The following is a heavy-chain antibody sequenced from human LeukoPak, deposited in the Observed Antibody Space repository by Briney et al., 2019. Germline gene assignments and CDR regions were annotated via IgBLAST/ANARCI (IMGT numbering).Heavy chain of an antibody. D-gene: IGHD4-17*01. CDR1: GVSFDDYY. J-gene: IGHJ4*02. Sequence: SETLSLTCAVSGVSFDDYYWSWVRQTPGKGLEGIVEINHSGYTNDSPSLKSRVTLSLDTSRKQFSLNLRSVTVADAGIYYCTRMTTGHDYWGQGTLVTVSS. V-gene: IGHV4-34*01. CDR3: TRMTTGHDY. CDR2: INHSGYT.